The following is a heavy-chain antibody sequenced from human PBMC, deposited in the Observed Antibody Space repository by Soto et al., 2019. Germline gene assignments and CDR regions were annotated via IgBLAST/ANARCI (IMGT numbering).Heavy chain of an antibody. V-gene: IGHV3-23*01. J-gene: IGHJ4*02. CDR2: ISGNGGYT. CDR3: GRHGEQLLFREYLFDY. CDR1: GVTFGSYA. D-gene: IGHD3-10*02. Sequence: GGSMRLSSAASGVTFGSYAMSWVRKDTGKGLERVSGISGNGGYTYYADSVKGRFTISRDNSKNTLYLQMNSLRAEDTAAYYCGRHGEQLLFREYLFDYWGQGTLVTVSS.